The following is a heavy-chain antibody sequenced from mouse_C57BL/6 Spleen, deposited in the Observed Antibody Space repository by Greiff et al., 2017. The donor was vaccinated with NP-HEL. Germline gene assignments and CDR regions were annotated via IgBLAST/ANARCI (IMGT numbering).Heavy chain of an antibody. V-gene: IGHV2-2*01. CDR2: IWSGGST. Sequence: VQLQQSGPGLVQPSQSLSITCTVSGFSLTSYGVHWVRQSPGKGLEWLGVIWSGGSTDYNAAFISRLSISKDNSKSQVFFKMNSLQADDTAIYYCARMDGTGYFDVWGTGTTVTVSS. D-gene: IGHD4-1*01. CDR3: ARMDGTGYFDV. J-gene: IGHJ1*03. CDR1: GFSLTSYG.